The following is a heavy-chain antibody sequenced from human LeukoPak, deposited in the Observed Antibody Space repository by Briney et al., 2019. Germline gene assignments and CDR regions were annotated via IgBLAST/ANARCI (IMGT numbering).Heavy chain of an antibody. CDR3: ARGRGYDFWSGFFGY. Sequence: PSETLSLTCAVYSGSFSGYYWSWIRQPPGKGLEWIGEINHSGSTNYNPSLKSRVTISVDTSKNQFSLKLSSVTAADTAVYYCARGRGYDFWSGFFGYWGQGTLVTVSS. J-gene: IGHJ4*02. V-gene: IGHV4-34*01. CDR2: INHSGST. D-gene: IGHD3-3*01. CDR1: SGSFSGYY.